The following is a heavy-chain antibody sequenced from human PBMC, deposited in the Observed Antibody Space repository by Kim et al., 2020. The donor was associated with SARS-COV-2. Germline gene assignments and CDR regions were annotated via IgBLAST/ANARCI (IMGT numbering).Heavy chain of an antibody. V-gene: IGHV3-23*01. D-gene: IGHD3-16*01. CDR3: ARVDRTVLAYGRAYDT. Sequence: SVEGRFTISREDSKSTLYLQMNSLKAEDTAVYYCARVDRTVLAYGRAYDTWGQGTMVAVSS. J-gene: IGHJ5*02.